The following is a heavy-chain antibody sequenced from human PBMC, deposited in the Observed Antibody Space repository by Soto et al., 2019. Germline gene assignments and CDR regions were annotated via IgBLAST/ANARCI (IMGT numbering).Heavy chain of an antibody. V-gene: IGHV4-4*07. Sequence: QVQLQESGPGLVKPSETLSLTCTVSGGSISSYYWSWIRQPAGKGLEWIGRIYTSGSTNYNPSLKSRVTMSVDTSKNRFSLKLSSVTAADTAVYYCARDKSITMVRGVIFETFDIWGQGTMVTVSS. CDR2: IYTSGST. D-gene: IGHD3-10*01. CDR1: GGSISSYY. CDR3: ARDKSITMVRGVIFETFDI. J-gene: IGHJ3*02.